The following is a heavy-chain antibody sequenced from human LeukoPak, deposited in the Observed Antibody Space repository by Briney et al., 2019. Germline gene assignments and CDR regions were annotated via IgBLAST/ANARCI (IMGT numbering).Heavy chain of an antibody. J-gene: IGHJ4*02. CDR3: AKNVWSRLAAGLYS. CDR2: IYYRGST. CDR1: GGSISGSSYY. V-gene: IGHV4-39*01. D-gene: IGHD2-21*02. Sequence: SETLSLTCSVSGGSISGSSYYWGWIRQPPGKGLEWIGNIYYRGSTYYNPSLKSRVIMSIDTSKNQFSLKVNSVTATDTAVYYCAKNVWSRLAAGLYSWGQGTLVTVSS.